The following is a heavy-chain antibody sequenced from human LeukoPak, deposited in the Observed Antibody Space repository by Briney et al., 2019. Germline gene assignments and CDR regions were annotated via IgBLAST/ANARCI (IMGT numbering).Heavy chain of an antibody. D-gene: IGHD6-13*01. V-gene: IGHV3-23*01. J-gene: IGHJ4*02. Sequence: GGSLRLSCAASGFAFSIYAMSWVRQAPGKGLEWVSGISGSGGSTNYAHSVKGRFTISRDNSKNTLFLQMNSLRAENTAVYYCAKRKSIAAAAAYYFDYWGQGTLVTVSS. CDR2: ISGSGGST. CDR1: GFAFSIYA. CDR3: AKRKSIAAAAAYYFDY.